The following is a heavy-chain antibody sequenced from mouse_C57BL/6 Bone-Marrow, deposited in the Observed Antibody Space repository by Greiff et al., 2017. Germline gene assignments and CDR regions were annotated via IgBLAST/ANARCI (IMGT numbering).Heavy chain of an antibody. CDR2: IRNKANNHAT. J-gene: IGHJ4*01. D-gene: IGHD1-1*01. CDR1: GFTFSDAW. Sequence: EVKLMESGGGLVQPGGSMKLSCAASGFTFSDAWMDWVRQSPEKGLEWVAEIRNKANNHATYYAESVKGRFTISRDDSKSSVYLQMNSLRAEDTGIYYCTAITTVEMDYAMDYWGQGTSVTVSS. V-gene: IGHV6-6*01. CDR3: TAITTVEMDYAMDY.